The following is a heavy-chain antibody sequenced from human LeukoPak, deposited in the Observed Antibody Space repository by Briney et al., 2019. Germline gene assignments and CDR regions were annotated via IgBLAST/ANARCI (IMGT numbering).Heavy chain of an antibody. CDR2: INHSGST. Sequence: SETLSLTCAVYGGSFSGYYWSWIRQPPGKGLEWIGEINHSGSTNYNPSLESRVTISVDTSKNQFSLKLSSVTAADTAVYYCARGVGIAAAGNDYWGQGTLVTVSS. D-gene: IGHD6-13*01. CDR3: ARGVGIAAAGNDY. CDR1: GGSFSGYY. J-gene: IGHJ4*02. V-gene: IGHV4-34*01.